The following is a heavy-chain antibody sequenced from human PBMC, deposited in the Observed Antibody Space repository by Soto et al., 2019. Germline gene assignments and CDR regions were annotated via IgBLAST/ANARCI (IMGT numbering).Heavy chain of an antibody. CDR1: GGTFSSYA. CDR2: IIPIFGTA. J-gene: IGHJ6*04. D-gene: IGHD1-1*01. V-gene: IGHV1-69*12. CDR3: ATTRQRNAGRYYYGMDV. Sequence: QVQLVQSGAEVKKPGSSVKVSCKASGGTFSSYAISWVRQAPGQGLEWMGGIIPIFGTADYAQKIQGRVTITADESTSTAYMELSSTRSEDTAVYYCATTRQRNAGRYYYGMDVRGKGTT.